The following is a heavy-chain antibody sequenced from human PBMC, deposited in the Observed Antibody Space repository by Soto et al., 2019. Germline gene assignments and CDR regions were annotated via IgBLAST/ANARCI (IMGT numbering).Heavy chain of an antibody. CDR1: GFTVSSNY. J-gene: IGHJ4*02. D-gene: IGHD6-13*01. CDR2: IYSGGST. CDR3: ARGEGIAAAGEYFDY. Sequence: GGSLRLSCAASGFTVSSNYMSWVRQAPGKGLEWVSVIYSGGSTYHADSVKGRFTISRDNSKNTLYLQMNSLRAEDTAVYYCARGEGIAAAGEYFDYWGQGTLVTVSS. V-gene: IGHV3-66*01.